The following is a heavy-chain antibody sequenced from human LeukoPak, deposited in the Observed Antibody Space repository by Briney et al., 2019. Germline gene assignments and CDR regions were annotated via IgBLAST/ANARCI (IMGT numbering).Heavy chain of an antibody. V-gene: IGHV1-46*01. Sequence: ASVKVSCKASGYTFTSYYMHWVRQAPGQGLEWMGIINPSGGSTSYAQKFQGRVTMTRDMSTSTVYMELSSLRSEDTAVYYCARDDPDSSSYSAFDIWGQGTMVTVSS. J-gene: IGHJ3*02. CDR3: ARDDPDSSSYSAFDI. CDR1: GYTFTSYY. D-gene: IGHD3-22*01. CDR2: INPSGGST.